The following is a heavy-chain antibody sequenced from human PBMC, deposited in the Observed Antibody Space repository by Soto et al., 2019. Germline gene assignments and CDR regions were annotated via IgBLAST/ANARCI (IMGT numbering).Heavy chain of an antibody. D-gene: IGHD2-21*02. Sequence: GSVKVCFKASGYPFTGYYMHWVRRAPGQGLEWMGWINPNSGGTNYAHKFQGRVTMTRDTSISTAYMELSRLRSDDTAVYYCAAELTYCGGDCYPKGGDAFDIWGQGTMVTVSS. CDR3: AAELTYCGGDCYPKGGDAFDI. V-gene: IGHV1-2*07. J-gene: IGHJ3*02. CDR1: GYPFTGYY. CDR2: INPNSGGT.